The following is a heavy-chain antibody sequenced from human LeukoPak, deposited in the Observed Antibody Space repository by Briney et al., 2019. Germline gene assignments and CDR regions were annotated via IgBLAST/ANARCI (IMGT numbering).Heavy chain of an antibody. CDR3: ARQHYDILTAFDH. D-gene: IGHD3-9*01. CDR2: IYPGDSDT. J-gene: IGHJ4*02. CDR1: GYSFTNYW. Sequence: GESLKISCKGSGYSFTNYWIGWVRQLPGKGLEWMGIIYPGDSDTTYSPSFQGQVTISADKSISTAYLQWSSLRASDTAMYYCARQHYDILTAFDHWGQGTLVTVSS. V-gene: IGHV5-51*01.